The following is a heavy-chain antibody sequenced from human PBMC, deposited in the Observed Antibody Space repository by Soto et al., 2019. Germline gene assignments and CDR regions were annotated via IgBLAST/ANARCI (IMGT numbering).Heavy chain of an antibody. J-gene: IGHJ5*02. CDR2: VNPSSHST. D-gene: IGHD3-22*01. V-gene: IGHV1-46*01. Sequence: GASVKVSCKASGYTFTTYQMHWVRQAPGQGLEWMGIVNPSSHSTSYAQKFQGRVTMTSDTSTSTVYMELSSLRSDDTAVYYCAREVVTGFDPWGQGTLVTVSS. CDR3: AREVVTGFDP. CDR1: GYTFTTYQ.